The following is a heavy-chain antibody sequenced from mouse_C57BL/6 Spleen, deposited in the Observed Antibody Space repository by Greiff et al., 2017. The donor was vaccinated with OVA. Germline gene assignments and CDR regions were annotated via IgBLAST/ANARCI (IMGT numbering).Heavy chain of an antibody. CDR1: GYSITSGYY. CDR2: ISYDGSN. V-gene: IGHV3-6*01. D-gene: IGHD4-1*01. J-gene: IGHJ2*01. Sequence: EVKLVESGPGLVKPSQSLSLTCSVTGYSITSGYYWNWIRQFPGNKLEWMGYISYDGSNNYNPSLKNRISITRDTSKNQFFLKLNSVTTEDTATYYCAREEDWDYFDYWGQGTTLTVSS. CDR3: AREEDWDYFDY.